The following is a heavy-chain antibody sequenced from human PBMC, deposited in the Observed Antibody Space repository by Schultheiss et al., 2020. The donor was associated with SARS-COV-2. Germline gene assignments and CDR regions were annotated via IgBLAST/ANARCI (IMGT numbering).Heavy chain of an antibody. CDR1: GFTFSSYE. CDR2: IYSGGST. V-gene: IGHV3-66*01. J-gene: IGHJ6*02. Sequence: GESLKISCAASGFTFSSYEMNWVRQAPGKGLEWVSVIYSGGSTYYADSVKGRFTISRHNSKNTLYLQMNSLRAEDTAVYYCARGLSGYSYGNYYYYYGMDVWGQGTTVTVSS. D-gene: IGHD5-18*01. CDR3: ARGLSGYSYGNYYYYYGMDV.